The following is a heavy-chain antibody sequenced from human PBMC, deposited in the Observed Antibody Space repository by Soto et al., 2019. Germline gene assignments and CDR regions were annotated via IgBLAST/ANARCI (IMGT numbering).Heavy chain of an antibody. Sequence: PSETLSLTCAVSGDSIIGIYHWAWIRQSPGRGLEWIASIYHTGTTYYTPSLKSRVTISEDTSKSQFSLKVNSMTAADTAVYYCARYRREAVAGYTLDNWGQGMLVTVSS. CDR2: IYHTGTT. V-gene: IGHV4-38-2*01. D-gene: IGHD6-13*01. J-gene: IGHJ4*02. CDR1: GDSIIGIYH. CDR3: ARYRREAVAGYTLDN.